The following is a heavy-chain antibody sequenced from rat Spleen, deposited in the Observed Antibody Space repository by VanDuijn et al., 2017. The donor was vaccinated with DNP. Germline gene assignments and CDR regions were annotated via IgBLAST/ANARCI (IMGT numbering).Heavy chain of an antibody. Sequence: EVQLVESGGDLVQSGRSLRVSCAASGFTFSDCNMAWVRQAPKKGLEWVATIIYDGSRTYYRNSVKGRFTISRDNAKSTLYLQMDSLRSEDTATYYCTTFEGRDAWGQGTSVTVSS. CDR1: GFTFSDCN. CDR2: IIYDGSRT. CDR3: TTFEGRDA. V-gene: IGHV5S10*01. J-gene: IGHJ4*01. D-gene: IGHD1-11*01.